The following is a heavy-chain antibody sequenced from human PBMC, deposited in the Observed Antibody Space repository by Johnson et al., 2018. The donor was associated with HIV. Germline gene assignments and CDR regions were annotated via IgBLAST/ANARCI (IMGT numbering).Heavy chain of an antibody. CDR2: ISYDGSNK. Sequence: QVQLVESGGGVVQPGRSLRLSCAASGFTFSSYAMHWVRQAPGKGLEWVAVISYDGSNKYYADSVKGRFTISRDSAKNSLYLQMNSLRAEDTALYYCAREIRVCSGGTCYSDAFDIWGQGTMVTVSS. CDR1: GFTFSSYA. J-gene: IGHJ3*02. V-gene: IGHV3-30-3*01. CDR3: AREIRVCSGGTCYSDAFDI. D-gene: IGHD2-15*01.